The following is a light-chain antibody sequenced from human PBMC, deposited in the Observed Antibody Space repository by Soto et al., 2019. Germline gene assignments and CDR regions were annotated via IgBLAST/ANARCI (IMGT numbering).Light chain of an antibody. CDR2: DAS. Sequence: EILLTRCPATLSLSPGERATLSCRASQSVSSYLAWYQQKPGQAPRLLIYDASNRATGIPARFSGSGSGTDFTLTISSLAPEDFAVYYCQQRSNWWTFGQGTKVDIK. V-gene: IGKV3-11*01. J-gene: IGKJ1*01. CDR1: QSVSSY. CDR3: QQRSNWWT.